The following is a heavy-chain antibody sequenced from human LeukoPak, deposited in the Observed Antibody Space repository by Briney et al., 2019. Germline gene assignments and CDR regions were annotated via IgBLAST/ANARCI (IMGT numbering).Heavy chain of an antibody. D-gene: IGHD2-2*01. CDR1: GGSISSYY. Sequence: PSETLSLTCTVSGGSISSYYWSWIRQPPGKGLAWIGYIYYSGSTNYNPSLKSRVTISVDTSKNQFSLKLSSVTAADTAVYYCAREVYCSSTSCHPIFDPWGQGTLVTVSS. CDR3: AREVYCSSTSCHPIFDP. CDR2: IYYSGST. V-gene: IGHV4-59*01. J-gene: IGHJ5*02.